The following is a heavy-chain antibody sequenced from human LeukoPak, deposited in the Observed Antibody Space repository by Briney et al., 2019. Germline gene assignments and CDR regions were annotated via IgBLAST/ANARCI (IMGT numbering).Heavy chain of an antibody. V-gene: IGHV4-59*01. J-gene: IGHJ4*02. CDR2: GYYSGTT. Sequence: SETLSLTCTVSGGSITSYYWTWVRQPPGKGREWIGYGYYSGTTNYNPSLKSRVTISVDASKNQFSLKVSSVTAADTAVYHCARDAYSSGYYFFDYWGQGTLVTVSS. CDR3: ARDAYSSGYYFFDY. CDR1: GGSITSYY. D-gene: IGHD6-19*01.